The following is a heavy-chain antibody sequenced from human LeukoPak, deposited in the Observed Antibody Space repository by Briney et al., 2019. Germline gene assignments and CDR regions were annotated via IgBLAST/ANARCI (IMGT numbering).Heavy chain of an antibody. CDR3: ARVLSYDSSAEAFDI. D-gene: IGHD3-22*01. J-gene: IGHJ3*02. Sequence: PSETLSLTCTVSGGSISSSSYYWGWIRQPPGKGLEWIGEINHSGSTNYNPSLKSRVTISVDTSKNQFSLKLSSVTAADTAVYYCARVLSYDSSAEAFDIWGQGTMVTVSS. CDR2: INHSGST. V-gene: IGHV4-39*07. CDR1: GGSISSSSYY.